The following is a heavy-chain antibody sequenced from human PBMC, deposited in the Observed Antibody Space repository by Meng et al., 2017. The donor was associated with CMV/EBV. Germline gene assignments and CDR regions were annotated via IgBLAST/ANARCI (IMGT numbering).Heavy chain of an antibody. V-gene: IGHV1-69*05. Sequence: SSVKVSCKASGSTFSSYAISWVRQAPGQGLEWMGGIIPIFGTANHAQKFQGRVTITTDESTSTAYMELSSLRSEDTAVYYCASVWFSYGMDVWGQGTTVTVSS. CDR3: ASVWFSYGMDV. D-gene: IGHD3-9*01. J-gene: IGHJ6*02. CDR1: GSTFSSYA. CDR2: IIPIFGTA.